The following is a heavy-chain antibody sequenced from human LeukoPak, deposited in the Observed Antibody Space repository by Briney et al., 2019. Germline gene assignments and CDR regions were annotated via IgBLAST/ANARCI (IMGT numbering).Heavy chain of an antibody. Sequence: ASVKVSCKVSGYTLTELSMHWVRQAPGKGLEWMGGFDPEDGETIYAQKFQGRVTMTEDTSTDTAYIELSSLRSEDTAVYYCATAGPYSGSYYAFDIWGQGTMVTVSS. CDR1: GYTLTELS. CDR2: FDPEDGET. V-gene: IGHV1-24*01. CDR3: ATAGPYSGSYYAFDI. D-gene: IGHD1-26*01. J-gene: IGHJ3*02.